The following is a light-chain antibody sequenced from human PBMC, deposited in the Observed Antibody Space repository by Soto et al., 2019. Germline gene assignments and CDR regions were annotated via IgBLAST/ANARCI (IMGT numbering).Light chain of an antibody. CDR3: QQSYRTPHT. V-gene: IGKV3-20*01. CDR2: GAS. J-gene: IGKJ2*01. Sequence: IVLTQSPGTLSLSPGETAILSCRASQSVTSSNLAWYQQRPGQAPRLLIYGASNRATGIAERFSGSGSGADFRLTISRLEPEDFATYYCQQSYRTPHTFGQGTKLETK. CDR1: QSVTSSN.